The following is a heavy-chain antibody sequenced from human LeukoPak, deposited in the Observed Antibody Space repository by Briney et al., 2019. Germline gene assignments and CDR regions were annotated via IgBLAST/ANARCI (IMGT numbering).Heavy chain of an antibody. D-gene: IGHD1-26*01. Sequence: SETLSLTCTVSGGSISSGGYYWSWIRQRPGKGLEWIGYIYYSGSTYYNPSLKSRVTISVDTSKNQFSLKLSSVTAADTAVYYCARVVVGATFDYWGQGTLVTVSS. J-gene: IGHJ4*02. V-gene: IGHV4-31*03. CDR3: ARVVVGATFDY. CDR2: IYYSGST. CDR1: GGSISSGGYY.